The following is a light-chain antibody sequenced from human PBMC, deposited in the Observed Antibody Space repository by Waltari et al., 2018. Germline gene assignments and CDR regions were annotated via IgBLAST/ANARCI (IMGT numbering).Light chain of an antibody. J-gene: IGLJ3*02. CDR1: SSDVGGFNY. CDR2: DVS. V-gene: IGLV2-11*01. CDR3: CSYAGSYTLRV. Sequence: QSALTQPRSVSGSPGQSVTLSCPGTSSDVGGFNYVPWYQQHPGKAPKLMIYDVSTRPSGVPDRFSGSKSGNTASLTISGLQAEDEADYYCCSYAGSYTLRVFGGGTKLTVL.